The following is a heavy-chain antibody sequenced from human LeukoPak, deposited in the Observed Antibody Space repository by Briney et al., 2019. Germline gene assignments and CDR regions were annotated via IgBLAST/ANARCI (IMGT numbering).Heavy chain of an antibody. D-gene: IGHD3-16*02. CDR3: ARDMQLST. V-gene: IGHV3-23*01. Sequence: PGGPLRLSCAASGFPLSGSAVRWVRQATGEGLEWVSLISYSGANSYYPGSVRGRFTISRDNSKDTLFLQMNSVRAEDTAIYFCARDMQLSTWGRGTMVTVSS. J-gene: IGHJ3*01. CDR2: ISYSGANS. CDR1: GFPLSGSA.